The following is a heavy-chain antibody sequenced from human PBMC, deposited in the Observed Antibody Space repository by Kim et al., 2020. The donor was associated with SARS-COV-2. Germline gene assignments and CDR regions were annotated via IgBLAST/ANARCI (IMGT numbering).Heavy chain of an antibody. V-gene: IGHV1-3*01. D-gene: IGHD3-10*01. CDR2: INAGNGNT. CDR3: ATARHSAPGRYLVYYYSG. Sequence: ASVKVSCQASGYTFTSYAMHWVRQAPGQRLEWMGWINAGNGNTKYSQKFPGRATLTSDTSARTAYMALTSLRPADTAVYYCATARHSAPGRYLVYYYSG. J-gene: IGHJ6*01. CDR1: GYTFTSYA.